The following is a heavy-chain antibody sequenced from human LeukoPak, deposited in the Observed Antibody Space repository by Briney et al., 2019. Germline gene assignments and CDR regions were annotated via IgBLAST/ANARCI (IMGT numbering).Heavy chain of an antibody. V-gene: IGHV3-30-3*01. CDR3: ARDGRSSSWYHYYGMDV. Sequence: PGGSLRLSCAASGFTFSNYAMYWVRQAPGKGPEWVAVMSYDGSNKYYADSVKGRFTISRDNSKNTLYLQMNSLRAEDTAVYYCARDGRSSSWYHYYGMDVWGQGTTVTVSS. D-gene: IGHD6-13*01. CDR1: GFTFSNYA. J-gene: IGHJ6*02. CDR2: MSYDGSNK.